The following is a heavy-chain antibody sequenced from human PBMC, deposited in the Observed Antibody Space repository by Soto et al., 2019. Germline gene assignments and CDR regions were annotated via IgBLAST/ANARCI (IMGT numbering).Heavy chain of an antibody. J-gene: IGHJ6*02. V-gene: IGHV1-24*01. CDR1: GYTLTELS. D-gene: IGHD6-13*01. Sequence: ASVKVSCKVSGYTLTELSMHWVRQAPGKGLEWMGGFDPEDGETIYAQKFQGRVTMTEDTSADTAYMELSSLRSEDTAVYYCATAPSIAAAGTVANSYYYYGMDVWGQGTTVT. CDR3: ATAPSIAAAGTVANSYYYYGMDV. CDR2: FDPEDGET.